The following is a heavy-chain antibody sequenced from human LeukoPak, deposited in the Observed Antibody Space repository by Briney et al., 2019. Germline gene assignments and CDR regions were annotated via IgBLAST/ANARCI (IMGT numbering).Heavy chain of an antibody. J-gene: IGHJ6*02. CDR1: GITASNFY. D-gene: IGHD4-11*01. Sequence: GGSLRLSCAASGITASNFYMMWVRQAPGKGLEWVSYISNNDVTKYADSVRGRLTISRDNSKNTLYLQMNSLRAEDSAVYYCAKDLGYYSSYYYGMDVWGQGTTVTVSS. CDR2: ISNNDVT. CDR3: AKDLGYYSSYYYGMDV. V-gene: IGHV3-66*03.